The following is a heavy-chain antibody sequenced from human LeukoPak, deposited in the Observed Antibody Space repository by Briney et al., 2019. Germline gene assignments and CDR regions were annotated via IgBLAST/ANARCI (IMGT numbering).Heavy chain of an antibody. D-gene: IGHD1-1*01. J-gene: IGHJ6*03. CDR3: ARDAETTHYYYYMDV. CDR1: GYTFTGYY. Sequence: ASVKVSCKASGYTFTGYYMHWVRQAPGQGLEWMGWINPNSGGTNYAQKFQGRVTMTRDTSISTAYMELSRLRSDDTAVYYCARDAETTHYYYYMDVWGKGTTVTVSS. CDR2: INPNSGGT. V-gene: IGHV1-2*02.